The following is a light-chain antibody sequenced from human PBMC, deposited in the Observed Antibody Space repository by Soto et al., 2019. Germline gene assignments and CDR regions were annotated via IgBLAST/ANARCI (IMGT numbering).Light chain of an antibody. CDR1: SSDVGGYNY. J-gene: IGLJ1*01. CDR3: TSYTGSSVLYV. Sequence: QSALTQPASVSGSPGQSITVSCTGTSSDVGGYNYVSWYQQHPGKAPKLMIYEVSNRPSGVSNRFSGSKSGNAAFLTISGLQAEDEADYYCTSYTGSSVLYVFGTGTKLTVL. CDR2: EVS. V-gene: IGLV2-14*01.